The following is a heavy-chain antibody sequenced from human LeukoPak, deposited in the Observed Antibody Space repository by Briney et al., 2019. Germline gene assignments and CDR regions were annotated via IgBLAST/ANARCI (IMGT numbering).Heavy chain of an antibody. Sequence: GGSLRLSCAASGFTFSNYEMNWVRQAPGKGLEWVSYISSSGSTIYYADSVKGRFTISRDNAKNSLYLQMSSLRAEDTAVYYCAQIYTYGSAQFDYWGQGNLVTVPS. CDR3: AQIYTYGSAQFDY. CDR2: ISSSGSTI. D-gene: IGHD5-18*01. V-gene: IGHV3-48*03. J-gene: IGHJ4*02. CDR1: GFTFSNYE.